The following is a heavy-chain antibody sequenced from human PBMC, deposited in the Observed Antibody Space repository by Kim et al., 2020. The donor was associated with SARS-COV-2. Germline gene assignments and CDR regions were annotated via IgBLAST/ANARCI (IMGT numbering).Heavy chain of an antibody. CDR2: IYYSGST. J-gene: IGHJ5*02. D-gene: IGHD5-18*01. Sequence: SETLSLTCTVSGGSISSSSYYWGWIRQPPGKGLEWIGSIYYSGSTYYNPSLKSRVTISVDTSKNQFSLKLSSVTAADTAVYYCARRVEVDTAMVSWFDPWGQGTLVTVSS. CDR1: GGSISSSSYY. CDR3: ARRVEVDTAMVSWFDP. V-gene: IGHV4-39*01.